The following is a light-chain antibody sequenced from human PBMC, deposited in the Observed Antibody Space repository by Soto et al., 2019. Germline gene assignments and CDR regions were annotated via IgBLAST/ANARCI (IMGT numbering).Light chain of an antibody. CDR3: CSYAGSKYV. V-gene: IGLV2-23*02. Sequence: QSALTQPASVSGSPGQSITISCTGTSSDVGNYNLVSWYQHHPGKAPKLIIYEVSKRPSGVSNRFSGSKSGDTASLTISGLQAEDEADYYCCSYAGSKYVFGTGTKVTVL. CDR1: SSDVGNYNL. J-gene: IGLJ1*01. CDR2: EVS.